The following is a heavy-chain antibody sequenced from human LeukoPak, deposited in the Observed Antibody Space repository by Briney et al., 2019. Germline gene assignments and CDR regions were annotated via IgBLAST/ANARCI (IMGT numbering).Heavy chain of an antibody. D-gene: IGHD2-2*01. V-gene: IGHV3-21*01. CDR2: ISSSSSYI. CDR3: ARDYCSSTSCYGLYYMDV. CDR1: GFTFSSYS. Sequence: PGGSLRLSCAASGFTFSSYSMNWVRQAPGKGLEWVSSISSSSSYIYYADSVKGRFTISRDNAKNSLYLQMNSLRAEDTAVYYCARDYCSSTSCYGLYYMDVWGKGTTVTVSS. J-gene: IGHJ6*03.